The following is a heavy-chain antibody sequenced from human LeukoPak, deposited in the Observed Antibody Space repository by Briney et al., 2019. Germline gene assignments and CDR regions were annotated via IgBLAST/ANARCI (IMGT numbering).Heavy chain of an antibody. Sequence: ASVKVSCKASGYTFTSYDINWVRQATGQGLEWMGWMNPNSGNTGYAQKFQGRVTITADKSTSTAYMELSSLRSEDTAVYYCARDKWLTLSLFRTPRLDYWGQGTLVTVSS. J-gene: IGHJ4*02. CDR1: GYTFTSYD. V-gene: IGHV1-8*01. D-gene: IGHD3-22*01. CDR2: MNPNSGNT. CDR3: ARDKWLTLSLFRTPRLDY.